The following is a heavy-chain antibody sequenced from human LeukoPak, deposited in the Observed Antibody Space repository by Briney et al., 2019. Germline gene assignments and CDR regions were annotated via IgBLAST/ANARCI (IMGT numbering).Heavy chain of an antibody. CDR3: ARAPSEIGGYYPEYFRH. V-gene: IGHV3-74*01. J-gene: IGHJ1*01. D-gene: IGHD3-22*01. CDR2: IKSDGRT. CDR1: GFTFSSYW. Sequence: GGSLRLSCAASGFTFSSYWMHWVRHAPGKGLVWVSRIKSDGRTNYADSVKGRFTISRDNAKNTVSLQMNSLRAEDTGVYYCARAPSEIGGYYPEYFRHWGQGTLVTVSS.